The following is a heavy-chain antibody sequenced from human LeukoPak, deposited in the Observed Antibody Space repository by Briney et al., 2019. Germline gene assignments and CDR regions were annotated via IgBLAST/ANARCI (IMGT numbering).Heavy chain of an antibody. CDR3: ARVVPMVQCYNSYMDV. D-gene: IGHD2-8*01. V-gene: IGHV3-48*01. CDR1: GFNFGTYG. CDR2: TSEGSSNL. Sequence: PGGSLRLSCAASGFNFGTYGMNWVRQAPGKGLEWIAYTSEGSSNLQYADSVKGRFTISKDNAKGSLYLQMNSLRAEDTAVYYCARVVPMVQCYNSYMDVWGKGTTVTVSS. J-gene: IGHJ6*03.